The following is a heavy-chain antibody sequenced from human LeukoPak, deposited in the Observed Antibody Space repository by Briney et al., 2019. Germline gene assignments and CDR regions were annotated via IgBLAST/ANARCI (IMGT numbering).Heavy chain of an antibody. Sequence: SETLSLTCTVSGGSISSSSYYWGWIRQPPGKGLEWIGSIYYSGSTYYNPSLKSRVTISVDTSKNQFSLKLSSVTAADTAVYYCEAMIVVNDAFDIWGQGTMVTVSS. V-gene: IGHV4-39*01. CDR2: IYYSGST. J-gene: IGHJ3*02. CDR1: GGSISSSSYY. D-gene: IGHD3-22*01. CDR3: EAMIVVNDAFDI.